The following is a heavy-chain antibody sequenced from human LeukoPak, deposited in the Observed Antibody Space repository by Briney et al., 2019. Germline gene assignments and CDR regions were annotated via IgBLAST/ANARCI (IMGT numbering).Heavy chain of an antibody. CDR3: ARGIVVVPAAYDY. CDR2: IYYSGST. J-gene: IGHJ4*02. Sequence: SETLSLTCTVSGGSIGTSSYYWGWIRQSPGKGLEWIGSIYYSGSTYYNPSLKSRVTISVDTSKNQVSLNLSSVTAADTAVYYCARGIVVVPAAYDYWGQGTLVTVSS. CDR1: GGSIGTSSYY. D-gene: IGHD2-2*01. V-gene: IGHV4-39*07.